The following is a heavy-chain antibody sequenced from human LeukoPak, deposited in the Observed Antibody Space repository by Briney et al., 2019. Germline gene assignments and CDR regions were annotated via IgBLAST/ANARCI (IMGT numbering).Heavy chain of an antibody. CDR2: INHSGST. J-gene: IGHJ4*02. D-gene: IGHD3-16*01. V-gene: IGHV4-34*01. CDR3: ARTDYGAELDY. CDR1: GGSFSGYY. Sequence: PSETLSLTCAVYGGSFSGYYWSWIRQPPGKGLEWIGEINHSGSTNYNPSLKSRVTISVDTSKNQFSLKLSSVTAADTAVYYRARTDYGAELDYWGQGTLVTVSS.